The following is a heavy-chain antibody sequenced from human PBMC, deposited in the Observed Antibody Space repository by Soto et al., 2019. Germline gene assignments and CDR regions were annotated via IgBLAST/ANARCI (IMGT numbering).Heavy chain of an antibody. J-gene: IGHJ4*02. V-gene: IGHV1-24*01. Sequence: GASGKVSWKVSGNTLTEISIQWVRQAPGKGHEWKGGFDPEDGETIYAQKFQGRVTMTEDTSTDTAYMELSSLRSEDTAVYYCATGQLGGYDFWSGYPGRSLDYWGQGTLVTVSS. CDR3: ATGQLGGYDFWSGYPGRSLDY. CDR2: FDPEDGET. D-gene: IGHD3-3*01. CDR1: GNTLTEIS.